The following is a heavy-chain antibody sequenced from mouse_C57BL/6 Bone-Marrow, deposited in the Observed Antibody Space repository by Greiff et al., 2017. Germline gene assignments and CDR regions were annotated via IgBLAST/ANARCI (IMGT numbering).Heavy chain of an antibody. Sequence: VQLQQSGAELAKPGASVKLSCKASGYTFTSYWMNWVKQRPGQGLEWIGYINPSSGYTKYNQKFKDKATLTADKSSSTAYMQLGSLAYEDSAVFYCANTVVYFGYWGQGTTLTVSA. CDR1: GYTFTSYW. D-gene: IGHD1-1*01. J-gene: IGHJ2*01. CDR3: ANTVVYFGY. V-gene: IGHV1-7*01. CDR2: INPSSGYT.